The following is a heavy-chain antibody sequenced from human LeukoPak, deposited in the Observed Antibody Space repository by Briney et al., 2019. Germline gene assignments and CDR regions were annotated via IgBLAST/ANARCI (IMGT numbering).Heavy chain of an antibody. V-gene: IGHV5-51*01. CDR1: GYSFTNYW. J-gene: IGHJ4*02. Sequence: GESLKISCKGSGYSFTNYWIGWVRQMPGKGLEWMGIIYPGDSDTRYSPSFQGQVTISADKSINTAYLQWNSLKAPDSAMYYCARVYGDYVTDYWGQGTLVTVSS. D-gene: IGHD4-17*01. CDR2: IYPGDSDT. CDR3: ARVYGDYVTDY.